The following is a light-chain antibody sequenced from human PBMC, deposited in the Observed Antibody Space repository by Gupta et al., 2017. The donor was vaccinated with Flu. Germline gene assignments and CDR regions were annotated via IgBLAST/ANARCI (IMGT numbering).Light chain of an antibody. CDR3: QVWDSSSDRGV. Sequence: TCGGNNIGLNSVHWYQQKPGQAPGLVVYDGSDRPSGIPERFSGSNSGNTATRTTTLTISRVEAGDEADYYCQVWDSSSDRGVFGGGTKLTVL. J-gene: IGLJ3*02. CDR2: DGS. V-gene: IGLV3-21*02. CDR1: NIGLNS.